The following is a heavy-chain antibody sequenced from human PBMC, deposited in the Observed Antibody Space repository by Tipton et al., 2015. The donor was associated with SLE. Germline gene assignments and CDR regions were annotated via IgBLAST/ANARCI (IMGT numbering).Heavy chain of an antibody. Sequence: TLSLTCTFSGDSFTDYGHYWGWIRQAPGKGLEWIGSIYYSGTTYYNPSLKSRVTVSVDTSKNQFSLKLTSVTAADTALYYCARDEWMLGFGYWGPGTLVTVSS. D-gene: IGHD2-8*01. V-gene: IGHV4-39*07. CDR1: GDSFTDYGHY. CDR3: ARDEWMLGFGY. J-gene: IGHJ4*02. CDR2: IYYSGTT.